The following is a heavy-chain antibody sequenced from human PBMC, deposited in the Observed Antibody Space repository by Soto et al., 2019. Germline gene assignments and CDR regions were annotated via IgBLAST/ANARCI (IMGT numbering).Heavy chain of an antibody. V-gene: IGHV1-18*01. CDR3: SRDRGVAPPVAGNTHYYYYMDV. D-gene: IGHD6-19*01. Sequence: QDQLVQSGVEVKKPGASVKVSCKASGYSFTHYGITWVRQAPGQGFEWMGWISAYNGNTNYAQKFQGRVTLTTDASTSTAYLDLRSLRSDDTAVYYCSRDRGVAPPVAGNTHYYYYMDVWGKGTTVTVSS. CDR1: GYSFTHYG. CDR2: ISAYNGNT. J-gene: IGHJ6*03.